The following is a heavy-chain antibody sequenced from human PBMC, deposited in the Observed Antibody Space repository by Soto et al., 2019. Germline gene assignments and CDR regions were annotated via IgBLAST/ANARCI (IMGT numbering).Heavy chain of an antibody. CDR3: ANTGGEAGVFDI. Sequence: QVQLVESGGGVVQPGRSLQLSCVASGFTFSNFAMHWVRQAPGKGLEWLSIITYDGSEEYYADSVEGRFTISRDNSKSTLFLQMNSLRFEDTAMYYCANTGGEAGVFDIWGQGTMVTVSS. J-gene: IGHJ3*02. CDR2: ITYDGSEE. V-gene: IGHV3-30*18. CDR1: GFTFSNFA. D-gene: IGHD3-10*01.